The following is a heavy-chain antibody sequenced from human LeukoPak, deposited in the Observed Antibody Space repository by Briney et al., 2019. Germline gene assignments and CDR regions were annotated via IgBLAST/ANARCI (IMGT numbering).Heavy chain of an antibody. Sequence: SVKVSCKASGGTFSSYAISWVRQAPGQGLEWMGRIIPILGIANYAQKFQGRVTITADKSTSTAYMELSSLRSEDTAVYYRAGSDGIAPHFDYWGQGTLVTVSS. V-gene: IGHV1-69*04. D-gene: IGHD6-13*01. CDR3: AGSDGIAPHFDY. J-gene: IGHJ4*02. CDR1: GGTFSSYA. CDR2: IIPILGIA.